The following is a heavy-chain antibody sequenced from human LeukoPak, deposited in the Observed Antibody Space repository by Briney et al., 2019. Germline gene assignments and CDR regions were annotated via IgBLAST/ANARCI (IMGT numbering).Heavy chain of an antibody. Sequence: ASVKVSCKASGYTFTSYDINWVRQATGQGLEWMGWMNPNSGNTGYAQKFQGRVTMTRNTSISTAYMELSSLRSEDTAVYYCARVHTASDAFDIWGQGTMVTVSS. J-gene: IGHJ3*02. CDR2: MNPNSGNT. D-gene: IGHD5-18*01. CDR3: ARVHTASDAFDI. CDR1: GYTFTSYD. V-gene: IGHV1-8*01.